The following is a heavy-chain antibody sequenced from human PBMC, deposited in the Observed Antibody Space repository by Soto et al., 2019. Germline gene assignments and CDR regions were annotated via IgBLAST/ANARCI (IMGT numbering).Heavy chain of an antibody. CDR3: ARTDYGSGSPFDY. CDR1: GGSISSYY. V-gene: IGHV4-59*01. Sequence: SETLSLTCTVSGGSISSYYWSWIRQPPGKGLEWIGYIYYSGSTNYNPSLKSRVTISVDMSKNQFSLKLSSVTAADTAVYYCARTDYGSGSPFDYWGQGTLVTVSS. J-gene: IGHJ4*02. D-gene: IGHD3-10*01. CDR2: IYYSGST.